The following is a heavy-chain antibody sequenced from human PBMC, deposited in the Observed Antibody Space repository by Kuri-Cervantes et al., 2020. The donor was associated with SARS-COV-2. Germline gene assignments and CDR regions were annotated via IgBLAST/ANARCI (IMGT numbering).Heavy chain of an antibody. J-gene: IGHJ5*01. CDR1: GFSLTNPKMG. CDR3: ARVLRLETLGLWFDP. V-gene: IGHV2-26*01. CDR2: IFSNGDK. D-gene: IGHD2/OR15-2a*01. Sequence: SGPTLVNPTETLTLTCAVSGFSLTNPKMGVTWIRRPPGKALDWLALIFSNGDKSYNRSLRRGLTISRDTSKSQVFLTMTNVDPVDTATYFCARVLRLETLGLWFDPWGQGILVTVSS.